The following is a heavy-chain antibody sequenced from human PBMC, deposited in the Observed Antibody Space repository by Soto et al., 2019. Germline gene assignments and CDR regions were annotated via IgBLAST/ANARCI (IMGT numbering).Heavy chain of an antibody. J-gene: IGHJ4*02. CDR2: INSDASTK. CDR3: ARGPTGWYGYDY. D-gene: IGHD6-19*01. V-gene: IGHV3-74*01. CDR1: GFTFMSSW. Sequence: EVQLVESGGGLVQPGGSLRLSCVASGFTFMSSWMHWVRQAPGKGLVWVSRINSDASTKNYADYVEGRFTIARDNAENTLYLQMDSLTAEDTAVYYCARGPTGWYGYDYWGQGTLVTVSS.